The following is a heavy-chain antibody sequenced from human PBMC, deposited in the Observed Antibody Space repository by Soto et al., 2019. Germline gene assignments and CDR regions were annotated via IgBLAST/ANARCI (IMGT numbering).Heavy chain of an antibody. J-gene: IGHJ5*02. D-gene: IGHD3-16*01. V-gene: IGHV4-34*08. CDR3: LRELATRRYNCFDP. CDR1: GGTFSGYD. CDR2: INHSGST. Sequence: SETRSDRCGGYGGTFSGYDWSWIRQPPGKGLQCIGEINHSGSTNYNPSLKSRVTISVDTSKNQFSLKLSSVTAADTAVYYFLRELATRRYNCFDPWGQGTLVTVS.